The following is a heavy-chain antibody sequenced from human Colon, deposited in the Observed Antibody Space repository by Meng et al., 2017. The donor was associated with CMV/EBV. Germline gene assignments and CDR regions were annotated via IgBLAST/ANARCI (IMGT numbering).Heavy chain of an antibody. J-gene: IGHJ4*02. CDR2: INRDGSEK. CDR3: AKGQGIIYD. V-gene: IGHV3-7*01. D-gene: IGHD5/OR15-5a*01. Sequence: GESLKISCEVSGFNFNFYWMSWVRQAPGKGLEWVANINRDGSEKNYVDSVKGRFTVSGDNVKNSLYLQMNNLRVEDMAVYYCAKGQGIIYDWGQGTLVTVSS. CDR1: GFNFNFYW.